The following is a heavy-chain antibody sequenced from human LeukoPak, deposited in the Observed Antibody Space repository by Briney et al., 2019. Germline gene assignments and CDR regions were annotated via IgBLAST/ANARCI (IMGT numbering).Heavy chain of an antibody. CDR1: GYSFTSNY. CDR2: IYPRDGST. J-gene: IGHJ3*02. Sequence: GASVKVSCKASGYSFTSNYIHWVRQAPGQGLEWMGMIYPRDGSTSYAQKFQGRVTMTEDTSTDTAYMELSSLRSEDTAVYYCATVPGAGDDIWGQGTMVTVSS. D-gene: IGHD3-10*01. V-gene: IGHV1-46*01. CDR3: ATVPGAGDDI.